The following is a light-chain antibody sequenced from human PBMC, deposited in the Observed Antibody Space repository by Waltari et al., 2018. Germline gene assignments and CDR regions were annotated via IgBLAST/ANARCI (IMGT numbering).Light chain of an antibody. V-gene: IGLV1-44*01. CDR2: SNN. Sequence: QSVLTQPPSASGTPGQRVTISCSGSSSNIGRNPVNWYQQLPGTAPQLLIYSNNQRPSGVHDRFSGSKSGTSASLAISGLQSEDEADYYCAAWDDSLNGPVFGGGTKLTVL. CDR3: AAWDDSLNGPV. CDR1: SSNIGRNP. J-gene: IGLJ2*01.